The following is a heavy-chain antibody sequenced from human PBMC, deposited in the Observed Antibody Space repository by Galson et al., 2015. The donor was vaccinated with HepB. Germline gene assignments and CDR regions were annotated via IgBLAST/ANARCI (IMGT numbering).Heavy chain of an antibody. J-gene: IGHJ4*02. V-gene: IGHV3-30*03. CDR3: ARDMSAYSSSWYGTDY. Sequence: SLRLSCAASGFTFSSYGMHWVRQAPGKGLEWVAIISYDGSNKYYGDSVKGRFTISRDNSKNTLYLQMNSLRAEDTAVYYCARDMSAYSSSWYGTDYWGQGTLVTVSS. D-gene: IGHD6-13*01. CDR2: ISYDGSNK. CDR1: GFTFSSYG.